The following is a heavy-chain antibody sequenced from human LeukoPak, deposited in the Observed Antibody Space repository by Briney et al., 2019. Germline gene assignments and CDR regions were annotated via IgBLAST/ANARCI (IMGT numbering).Heavy chain of an antibody. D-gene: IGHD5-24*01. CDR1: GGSFSGYY. Sequence: PSETLSLTCAAYGGSFSGYYWSWIRQPPGKGLEWIGEINHSGSTNYNPSLKSRVTISVDTSKNQFSLKLSSVTAADTAVYYCARDRRWLQLGYFDYWGQGTLVTVSS. J-gene: IGHJ4*02. CDR3: ARDRRWLQLGYFDY. V-gene: IGHV4-34*01. CDR2: INHSGST.